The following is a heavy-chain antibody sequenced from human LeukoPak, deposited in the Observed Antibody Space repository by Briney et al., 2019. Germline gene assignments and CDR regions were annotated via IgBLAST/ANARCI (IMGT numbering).Heavy chain of an antibody. J-gene: IGHJ6*03. CDR2: IYTSGST. CDR1: GGSISSGSYY. D-gene: IGHD4-23*01. CDR3: ARADYGGKTAYYYYYMDV. V-gene: IGHV4-61*02. Sequence: SETLSLTCTVSGGSISSGSYYWSWIRQPAGKGLEWIGRIYTSGSTNYNPSLKSRVTISVDTSKNQFSLKLSSLTAADTAVYYCARADYGGKTAYYYYYMDVWGKGTTVTVSS.